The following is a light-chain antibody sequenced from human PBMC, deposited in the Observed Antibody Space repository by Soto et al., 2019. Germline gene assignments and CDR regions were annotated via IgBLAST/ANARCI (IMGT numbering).Light chain of an antibody. J-gene: IGLJ2*01. V-gene: IGLV2-23*01. CDR2: EGS. Sequence: QSVLTQPASVSGSPGQSITISCTGTSSDVGSYNLVSWYQQHPGKAPKLMIYEGSKRPSGVSNRFSGSKSGNKASLTISGLQAEDEADYYCCSYAGSSPLFGGGTKLTVL. CDR1: SSDVGSYNL. CDR3: CSYAGSSPL.